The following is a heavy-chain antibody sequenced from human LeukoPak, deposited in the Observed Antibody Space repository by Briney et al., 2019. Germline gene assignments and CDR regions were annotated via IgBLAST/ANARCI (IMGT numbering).Heavy chain of an antibody. J-gene: IGHJ6*02. CDR1: GFTFSSYW. D-gene: IGHD6-19*01. CDR2: IKQDGSEK. Sequence: GGSLRLSCAASGFTFSSYWMSWVRQAPGKGLEWVANIKQDGSEKYYVDSVKGRFTISRDNAKNSLYLQMNSLRAEDTAVYYCAGTRVAGTPQYYYYYGMDVWGQGTTVTVSS. V-gene: IGHV3-7*01. CDR3: AGTRVAGTPQYYYYYGMDV.